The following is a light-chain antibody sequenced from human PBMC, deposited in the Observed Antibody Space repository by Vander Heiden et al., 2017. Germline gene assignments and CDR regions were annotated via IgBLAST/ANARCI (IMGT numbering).Light chain of an antibody. CDR2: SNN. V-gene: IGLV1-44*01. CDR1: SSNIGGNT. Sequence: QSVLTHPPSASGTPGQGFTISCSGSSSNIGGNTVNWYQQLPGTAPKLLIYSNNQRPSGVPDRFSGSRSGTSASLAISGLQSEDEADYYCASWDDSLFGWLFGGGTKLTVL. J-gene: IGLJ3*02. CDR3: ASWDDSLFGWL.